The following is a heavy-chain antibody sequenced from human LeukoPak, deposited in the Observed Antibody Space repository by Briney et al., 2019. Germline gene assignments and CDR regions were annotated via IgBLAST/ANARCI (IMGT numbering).Heavy chain of an antibody. CDR1: GFTFSSFA. CDR2: ICGSGDST. Sequence: GGSLRLSCAASGFTFSSFAVSWVRQAPGKGLEWVSTICGSGDSTYYEDSVKGRFTISRDGSKNTLYLQMYSLRAEDTAVYYCAKGGWDGSGSYYLYYFDYWGQGTLVTVSS. V-gene: IGHV3-23*01. J-gene: IGHJ4*02. CDR3: AKGGWDGSGSYYLYYFDY. D-gene: IGHD3-10*01.